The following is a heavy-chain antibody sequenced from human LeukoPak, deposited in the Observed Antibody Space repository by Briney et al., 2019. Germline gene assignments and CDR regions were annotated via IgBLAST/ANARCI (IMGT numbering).Heavy chain of an antibody. Sequence: GASVKVSCKASGYTFTGYYMHWLRQAPGQGLEWMGWINPNSGGTNYAQKFQGRVTMTRDTSISTAYMELSRLRSEDTAVYYCARDPRYCSSTSCATDWFDPWGQGTLVTVSS. CDR1: GYTFTGYY. CDR3: ARDPRYCSSTSCATDWFDP. D-gene: IGHD2-2*01. CDR2: INPNSGGT. V-gene: IGHV1-2*02. J-gene: IGHJ5*02.